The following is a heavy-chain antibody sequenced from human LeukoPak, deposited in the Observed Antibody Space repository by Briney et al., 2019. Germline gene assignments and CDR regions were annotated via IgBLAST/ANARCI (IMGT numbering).Heavy chain of an antibody. Sequence: SETLSLTCAVSGGSISSSTYSWSWIRQPPGKGLEWIGYIYYSGTTYYNPSLKSRVTISVDTSKNQFSLKLSSVTAADTAVYYCASARSWWWFDPWGQGTLVTVSS. CDR2: IYYSGTT. D-gene: IGHD6-13*01. CDR1: GGSISSSTYS. J-gene: IGHJ5*02. V-gene: IGHV4-30-4*07. CDR3: ASARSWWWFDP.